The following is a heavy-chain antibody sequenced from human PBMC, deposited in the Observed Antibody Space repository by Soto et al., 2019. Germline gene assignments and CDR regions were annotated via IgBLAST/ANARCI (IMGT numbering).Heavy chain of an antibody. CDR3: ARDYAAHYFGAGNELPGYHYGMDV. V-gene: IGHV1-69*01. J-gene: IGHJ6*02. Sequence: QVQLVQSGAEVKKPGSSVKVSCKASGGTFSRYSISWVRQAPGQGLEWMGGIIPVFGTANYAQKFQGRLTITADAATTTDYMDLCGLRSEDTAVYCCARDYAAHYFGAGNELPGYHYGMDVWGQGTTVSVSS. CDR2: IIPVFGTA. CDR1: GGTFSRYS. D-gene: IGHD3-10*01.